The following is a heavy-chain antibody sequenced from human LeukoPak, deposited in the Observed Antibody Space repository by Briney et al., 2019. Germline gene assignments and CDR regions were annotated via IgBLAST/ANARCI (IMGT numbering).Heavy chain of an antibody. J-gene: IGHJ3*02. CDR2: INHSGST. D-gene: IGHD4-17*01. Sequence: GSLRLSCAASGFTVSSNYMSWVRQPPGKGLEWIGEINHSGSTNYNPSLKSRVTISVDTSKNQFSLKLSSVTAADTAVYYCARVDYVYDAFDIWGQGTMVTVSS. V-gene: IGHV4-34*01. CDR3: ARVDYVYDAFDI. CDR1: GFTVSSNY.